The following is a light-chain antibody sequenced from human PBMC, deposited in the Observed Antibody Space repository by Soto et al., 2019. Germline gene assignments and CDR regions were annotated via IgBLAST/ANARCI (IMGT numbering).Light chain of an antibody. CDR1: RSISRY. CDR3: HQHNLQPWT. V-gene: IGKV3-15*01. J-gene: IGKJ1*01. CDR2: GAS. Sequence: EIVMTQSPDTLSVSPGEGTTLSCRVSRSISRYLAWYQQQPGEPPTLLIYGASTRATCIPARFIGSGAATEVTTTNSSLQSEDYAVYYCHQHNLQPWTFGQGTKVDIK.